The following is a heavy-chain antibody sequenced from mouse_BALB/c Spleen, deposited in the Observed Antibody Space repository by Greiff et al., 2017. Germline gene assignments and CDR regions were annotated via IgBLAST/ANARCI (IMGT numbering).Heavy chain of an antibody. Sequence: EVQGVESGGDLVKPGGSLKLSCAASGFTFSSYGMSWVRQTPDKRLEWVATISSGGSYTYYPDSVKGRFTISRDNAKNTLYLQMSSLKSEDTAMYYCASRRGNYLMDYWGQGTSVTVSS. CDR3: ASRRGNYLMDY. D-gene: IGHD2-1*01. CDR2: ISSGGSYT. J-gene: IGHJ4*01. CDR1: GFTFSSYG. V-gene: IGHV5-6*01.